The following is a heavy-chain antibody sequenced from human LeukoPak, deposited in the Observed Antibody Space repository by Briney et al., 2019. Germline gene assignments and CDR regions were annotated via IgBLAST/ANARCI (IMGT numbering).Heavy chain of an antibody. CDR2: ISWDGGST. Sequence: GGSLRLSCAASGFTFNDYAMHWVRQAPGKGLEWVSGISWDGGSTYYADSVKGRFTISRDNSKNSLYLQMNSLRAEDTALYYCAKSYGSGSYYYYMDVWGKGTTVTVSS. CDR1: GFTFNDYA. V-gene: IGHV3-43D*03. CDR3: AKSYGSGSYYYYMDV. J-gene: IGHJ6*03. D-gene: IGHD3-10*01.